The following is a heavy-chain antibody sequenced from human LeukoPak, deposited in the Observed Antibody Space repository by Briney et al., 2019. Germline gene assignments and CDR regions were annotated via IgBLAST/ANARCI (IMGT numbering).Heavy chain of an antibody. CDR3: ARDLTPERNSFDY. J-gene: IGHJ4*02. CDR1: GFTFSSYA. CDR2: ISYDGSNK. D-gene: IGHD1-14*01. Sequence: GGSLRLSCAASGFTFSSYAMHWVRQAPGKGLEWVAVISYDGSNKYYADSVKGRFTISRDNSKNTLYLQMNSLRAEDTAVYYCARDLTPERNSFDYWAQGPLATVSS. V-gene: IGHV3-30-3*01.